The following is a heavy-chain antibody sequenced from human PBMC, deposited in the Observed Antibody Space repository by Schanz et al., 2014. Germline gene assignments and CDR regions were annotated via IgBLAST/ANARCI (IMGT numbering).Heavy chain of an antibody. V-gene: IGHV3-74*02. J-gene: IGHJ4*02. CDR3: ARAGVRFMEWMPLDS. CDR2: INSDGGTT. CDR1: GFTLSRHW. D-gene: IGHD3-3*01. Sequence: EVQLVESGGGLVQPGRSLRLSCAASGFTLSRHWMHWVRQRPGGGLVWVSRINSDGGTTDYADSVKGRFTISRDNANNIVYLQMNSLRAEDTAIYYCARAGVRFMEWMPLDSWGQGTLVTVSA.